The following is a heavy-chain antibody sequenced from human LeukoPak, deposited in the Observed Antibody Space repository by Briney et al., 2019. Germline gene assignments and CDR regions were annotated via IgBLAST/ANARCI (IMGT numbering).Heavy chain of an antibody. CDR3: AREFSRLWFGESQYNWFDP. CDR2: ISSSSSYI. D-gene: IGHD3-10*01. Sequence: GGSLRLSCAASGVTFSSYSMNWVRQAPGKGLEWVSSISSSSSYIYYADSVKGRFTISRDNAKISLYLQMISLRAEDTAVYYCAREFSRLWFGESQYNWFDPWGQGTLVTVSS. V-gene: IGHV3-21*01. J-gene: IGHJ5*02. CDR1: GVTFSSYS.